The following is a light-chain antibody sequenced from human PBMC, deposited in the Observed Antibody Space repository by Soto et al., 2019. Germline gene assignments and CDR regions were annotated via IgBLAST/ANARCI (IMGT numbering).Light chain of an antibody. Sequence: EIVLTQSPGTLSLSPGERATLSCRASQILSSSYLAWYQQKPGQAPRLLIYSESTRATGIPDRFTGGGSGTDFTLTISGLEPEDSAVYYCHHYGSSTYTFGQGTKLEIK. CDR1: QILSSSY. CDR3: HHYGSSTYT. CDR2: SES. V-gene: IGKV3-20*01. J-gene: IGKJ2*01.